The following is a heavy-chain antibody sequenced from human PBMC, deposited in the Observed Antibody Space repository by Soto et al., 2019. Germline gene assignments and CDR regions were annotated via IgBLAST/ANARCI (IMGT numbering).Heavy chain of an antibody. CDR2: IYYSGST. V-gene: IGHV4-39*01. J-gene: IGHJ5*02. Sequence: QLQLQESGPGLVKPSETLSLTCTVSGGSISSTGYYWGWIRQPPGKGLEWIGSIYYSGSTSYNPSLQSRVTMSVDTSKNQLSLKVSSVTAADTAVYYCARLHCNSPNCVPLDPWGQGTLVTVSS. CDR1: GGSISSTGYY. D-gene: IGHD2-2*01. CDR3: ARLHCNSPNCVPLDP.